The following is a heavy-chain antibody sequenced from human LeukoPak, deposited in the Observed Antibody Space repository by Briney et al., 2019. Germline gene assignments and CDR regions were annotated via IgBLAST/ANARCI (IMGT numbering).Heavy chain of an antibody. D-gene: IGHD3-22*01. J-gene: IGHJ3*02. CDR2: IIPIFGTA. V-gene: IGHV1-69*06. CDR1: GGTFSSYA. Sequence: SVKVSCKASGGTFSSYAISWVRQAPGQGLEWMGGIIPIFGTANYAQKFQGRVTITADKSTSTAYMELSSLRSEDTAVYYCAKKWSGDYDSSGINDAFDIWGQGTVVTVSS. CDR3: AKKWSGDYDSSGINDAFDI.